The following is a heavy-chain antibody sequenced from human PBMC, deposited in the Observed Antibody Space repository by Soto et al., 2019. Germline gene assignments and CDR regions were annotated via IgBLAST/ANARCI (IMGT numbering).Heavy chain of an antibody. CDR2: FSSSSSTI. J-gene: IGHJ4*02. D-gene: IGHD5-12*01. V-gene: IGHV3-48*02. CDR3: AREGYPFDY. Sequence: EVQLVESGGGLVQPGGSLRLSCAASGFTFSSYSMNWVRQAPGKGLEWVSYFSSSSSTIYYADSVKGRFTISRDNAKNSLYLKMNSLRDEDTAVYYCAREGYPFDYWGQGTLVTVSS. CDR1: GFTFSSYS.